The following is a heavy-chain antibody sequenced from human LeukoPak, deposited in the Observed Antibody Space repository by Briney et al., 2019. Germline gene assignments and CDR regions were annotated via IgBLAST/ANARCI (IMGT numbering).Heavy chain of an antibody. J-gene: IGHJ4*02. CDR3: AKNPRLEGWIYFDS. D-gene: IGHD1-1*01. CDR1: GFTFSSYS. CDR2: ISGSGGRI. V-gene: IGHV3-23*01. Sequence: GGSLRLSCAASGFTFSSYSMSWVRQAPGRGLEWASSISGSGGRIDYADSVKGRFTISRDNSKNTLSLQMNSLTAEDTAVYYCAKNPRLEGWIYFDSWGQGILVTVSS.